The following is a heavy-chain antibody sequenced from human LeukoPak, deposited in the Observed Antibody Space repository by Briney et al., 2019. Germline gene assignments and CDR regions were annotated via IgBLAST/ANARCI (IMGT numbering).Heavy chain of an antibody. V-gene: IGHV3-23*01. CDR1: GFTFSSYG. Sequence: GGSLRLSCAASGFTFSSYGMSWVRQAPGKGLEWVSAISGSGGSTYYADSVKGRFTISRDNSKNTLYLQMNSLRAEDTAVYYCTRHPIAVTGLDAFEIWGQGTMVTVSS. CDR2: ISGSGGST. J-gene: IGHJ3*02. D-gene: IGHD6-13*01. CDR3: TRHPIAVTGLDAFEI.